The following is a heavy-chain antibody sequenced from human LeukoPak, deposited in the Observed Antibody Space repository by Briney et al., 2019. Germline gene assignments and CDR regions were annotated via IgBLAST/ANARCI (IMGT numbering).Heavy chain of an antibody. V-gene: IGHV1-2*02. J-gene: IGHJ4*02. CDR1: GYTFTGYY. Sequence: ASVKVSCKASGYTFTGYYMHWVRQAPGQGLEWMGWINPNSGGTNYAQKFQGRVTMTRDTSISTAYMELSRPRSDDTAVYYCARNWGNMGKAARAPGYWGRETRVTVSS. D-gene: IGHD6-6*01. CDR3: ARNWGNMGKAARAPGY. CDR2: INPNSGGT.